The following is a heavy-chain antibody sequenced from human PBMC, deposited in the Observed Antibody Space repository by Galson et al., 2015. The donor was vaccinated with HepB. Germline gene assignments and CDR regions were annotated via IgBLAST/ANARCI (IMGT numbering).Heavy chain of an antibody. D-gene: IGHD6-19*01. CDR2: IIPLFGTT. CDR1: GGSFSSYA. J-gene: IGHJ4*02. V-gene: IGHV1-69*15. Sequence: QSGAEVKKPGESLRISCKASGGSFSSYAFSWVRQAPGQGLEWMGRIIPLFGTTNYAQNFQGRVTITAAESTSTAYMHLSSLRSEDTAVYYCARLALAGFYFDSWGQGTQVTVSS. CDR3: ARLALAGFYFDS.